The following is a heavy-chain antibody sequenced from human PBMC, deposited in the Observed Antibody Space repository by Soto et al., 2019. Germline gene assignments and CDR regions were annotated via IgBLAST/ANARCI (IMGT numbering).Heavy chain of an antibody. D-gene: IGHD1-7*01. CDR1: GFTFSSYW. CDR3: ARYPTLYNWNYGDDFDI. CDR2: IKQDGSEK. Sequence: EVQLVESGGGLVQPGGSLRLSCAASGFTFSSYWMSWVRQAPGKGLEWVANIKQDGSEKYYVDSVKGRFTISRDNAKNSLYLQMNSLRAEDPAVYYCARYPTLYNWNYGDDFDIWGQGTMVTVSS. J-gene: IGHJ3*02. V-gene: IGHV3-7*01.